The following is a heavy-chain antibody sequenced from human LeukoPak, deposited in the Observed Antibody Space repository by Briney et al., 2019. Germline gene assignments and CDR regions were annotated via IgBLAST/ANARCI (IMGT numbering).Heavy chain of an antibody. CDR1: GGSISNSSFY. D-gene: IGHD1-20*01. CDR3: ASINWNDRSVFDC. V-gene: IGHV4-39*02. CDR2: IYYRGGT. Sequence: SETLSLTCTVSGGSISNSSFYWGWIRQPPGKGLEWIGNIYYRGGTYYNSSLKSRVSISVDTSKNYFSLKVSSVTAADTAIYYCASINWNDRSVFDCWGQGTLVTVSS. J-gene: IGHJ4*02.